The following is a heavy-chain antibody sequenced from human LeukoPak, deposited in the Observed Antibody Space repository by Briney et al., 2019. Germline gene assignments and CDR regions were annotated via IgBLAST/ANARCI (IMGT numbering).Heavy chain of an antibody. CDR3: ARTLTYSSSWYDDY. D-gene: IGHD6-13*01. J-gene: IGHJ4*02. Sequence: PSETLSLTCAVYGGSFSGYYWSWIRQPPGKGLEWIGEINHSGSTNYNPSLKSRVTISVDTSKNQFSLKLSSVTAADTAVYYCARTLTYSSSWYDDYWGQGTLVTVSS. CDR2: INHSGST. V-gene: IGHV4-34*01. CDR1: GGSFSGYY.